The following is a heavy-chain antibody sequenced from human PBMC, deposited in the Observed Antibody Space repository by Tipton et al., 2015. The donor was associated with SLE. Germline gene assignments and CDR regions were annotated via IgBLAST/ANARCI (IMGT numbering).Heavy chain of an antibody. CDR1: GGSISSSSYY. V-gene: IGHV4-39*07. J-gene: IGHJ6*03. CDR3: AGGVSYYYYYYMDV. Sequence: TLSLTCTVSGGSISSSSYYWGWIRQPPRKGLEWIGNIYYSGSTYYNPSLKSRVTISVDTSKNQFSLKLSSVTAADTAVYYCAGGVSYYYYYYMDVWGKGTTVTVSS. D-gene: IGHD3-16*01. CDR2: IYYSGST.